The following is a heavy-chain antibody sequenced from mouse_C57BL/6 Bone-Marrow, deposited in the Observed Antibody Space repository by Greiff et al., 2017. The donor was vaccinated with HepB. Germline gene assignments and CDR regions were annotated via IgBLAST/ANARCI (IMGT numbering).Heavy chain of an antibody. Sequence: VKLVESGPGLVQPSQSLSITCTVSGFSLTSYGVHWVRQPPGKGLEWLGVIWSGGSTDYNAAFISRLSISKDNSKSQVFFKMNSLQADDTAIYYCAKNTDYYGSSWYFDVWGTGTTVTVSS. J-gene: IGHJ1*03. CDR1: GFSLTSYG. CDR3: AKNTDYYGSSWYFDV. V-gene: IGHV2-4*01. D-gene: IGHD1-1*01. CDR2: IWSGGST.